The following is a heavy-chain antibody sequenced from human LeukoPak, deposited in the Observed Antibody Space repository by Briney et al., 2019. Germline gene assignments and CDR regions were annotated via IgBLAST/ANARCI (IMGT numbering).Heavy chain of an antibody. J-gene: IGHJ4*02. CDR2: IYYSGST. V-gene: IGHV4-31*03. CDR1: GGSISSGGYY. Sequence: SQTLSPTCTVSGGSISSGGYYWSWIRQHPGKGLEWIGYIYYSGSTYYNPSLKSRITISVDTSKNQFSLKLSSVTAADTAVYYCARTWASLTVNAFYYFDYWGQGTLVTVSS. D-gene: IGHD4-11*01. CDR3: ARTWASLTVNAFYYFDY.